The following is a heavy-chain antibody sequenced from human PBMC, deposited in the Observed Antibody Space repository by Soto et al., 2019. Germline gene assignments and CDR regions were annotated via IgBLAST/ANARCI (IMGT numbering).Heavy chain of an antibody. D-gene: IGHD3-22*01. CDR1: GFTFSSYA. V-gene: IGHV3-30-3*01. CDR3: ARRGPNPYYYDSSGYPEKGIDY. J-gene: IGHJ4*02. Sequence: GGSLRLSCAASGFTFSSYAMHWVRQAPGKGLAWVAVISYDGSNKYYADTVKGRFTISRDNSKNTLYLQRISLRAEDTAVYYCARRGPNPYYYDSSGYPEKGIDYWGQGTLVTVSS. CDR2: ISYDGSNK.